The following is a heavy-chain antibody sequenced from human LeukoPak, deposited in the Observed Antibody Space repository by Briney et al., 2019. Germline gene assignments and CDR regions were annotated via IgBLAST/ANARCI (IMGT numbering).Heavy chain of an antibody. Sequence: SVKVSCKASGGTFSSYAISWVRQAPGQGLEWMGGIIPIFGTANYAQKFQGRVTITADESTSTAYMELSSLRSEDTAVYYCARVGLPYGIFGPRKYGYFDYWGQGTLVTVSP. V-gene: IGHV1-69*13. CDR2: IIPIFGTA. CDR3: ARVGLPYGIFGPRKYGYFDY. J-gene: IGHJ4*02. CDR1: GGTFSSYA. D-gene: IGHD3/OR15-3a*01.